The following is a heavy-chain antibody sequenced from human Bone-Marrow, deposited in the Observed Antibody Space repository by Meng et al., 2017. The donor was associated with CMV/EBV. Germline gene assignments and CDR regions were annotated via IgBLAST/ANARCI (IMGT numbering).Heavy chain of an antibody. Sequence: SETLSLTCTVSGGSISSSSYYWGWIRQPPGKGLEWIGTIYYSGSTYYNPSLKSRVTITVDTSKNQLSLKLSAVTAADTAVYYCARGSTGWGVWGQGTTVTVSS. V-gene: IGHV4-39*07. CDR3: ARGSTGWGV. J-gene: IGHJ6*02. D-gene: IGHD1-1*01. CDR2: IYYSGST. CDR1: GGSISSSSYY.